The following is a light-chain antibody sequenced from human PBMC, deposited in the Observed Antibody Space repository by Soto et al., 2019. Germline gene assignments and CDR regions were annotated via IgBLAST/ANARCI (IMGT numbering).Light chain of an antibody. CDR3: SSYAGSTTFDV. CDR2: DVN. CDR1: NSDVGGYNY. J-gene: IGLJ1*01. Sequence: QSVPTQPPSASGSPGQSVAISCTGTNSDVGGYNYVSWYQQHPGKAPKLMIYDVNKRPSGVPDRFSGSKSGNTASLTVSGLQAEDEADYYCSSYAGSTTFDVFGTGTKLTVL. V-gene: IGLV2-8*01.